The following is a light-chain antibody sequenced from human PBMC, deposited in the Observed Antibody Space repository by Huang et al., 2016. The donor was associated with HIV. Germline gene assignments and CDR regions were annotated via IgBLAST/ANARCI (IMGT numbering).Light chain of an antibody. CDR2: GAS. Sequence: EVVMTQSPVPLLVSPGERVTLTCRASQSVSTYLSCYQQKPGQAPRLHMFGASTRATGITYNFSGSGSGTDFALTINRLQTGDVALYDCQQYNNWPLTFGQGTKVEI. CDR3: QQYNNWPLT. J-gene: IGKJ1*01. CDR1: QSVSTY. V-gene: IGKV3-15*01.